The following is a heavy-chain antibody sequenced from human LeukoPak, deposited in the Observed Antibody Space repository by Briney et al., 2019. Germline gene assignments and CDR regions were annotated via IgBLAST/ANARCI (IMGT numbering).Heavy chain of an antibody. J-gene: IGHJ3*02. Sequence: SETLFLTCTVSGGSISSYYWSWIRQPAGKGLEWIGRIYTSGSTNYNPSLKSRVTMSVDTSKNQFSLKLSSVTAADTAVYYCARDSAVTRAFDIWGQGTMVTVSS. V-gene: IGHV4-4*07. CDR3: ARDSAVTRAFDI. CDR2: IYTSGST. CDR1: GGSISSYY. D-gene: IGHD4-17*01.